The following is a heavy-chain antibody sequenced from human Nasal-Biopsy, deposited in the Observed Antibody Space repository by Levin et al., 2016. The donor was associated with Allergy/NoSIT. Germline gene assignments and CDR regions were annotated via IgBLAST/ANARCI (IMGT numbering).Heavy chain of an antibody. V-gene: IGHV3-23*01. D-gene: IGHD5-18*01. J-gene: IGHJ4*02. CDR2: ISTRGDSA. CDR3: AIVFGGYTYGPLDY. CDR1: GFTFMSYA. Sequence: GESLKISCAASGFTFMSYAMTWVRQAPGKGLEWVSAISTRGDSAYYADSVKGRFTISRDNSKNRLSLQLNSLRAEDTAIYFCAIVFGGYTYGPLDYWGQGTLVTVSS.